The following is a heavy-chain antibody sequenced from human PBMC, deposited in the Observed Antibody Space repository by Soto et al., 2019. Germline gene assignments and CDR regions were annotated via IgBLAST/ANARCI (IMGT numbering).Heavy chain of an antibody. J-gene: IGHJ4*02. CDR1: GFTFSSYG. Sequence: GGSLRLSCAASGFTFSSYGMNWVRQAPGKGLEWVSGVTNRHSTYYADSVKGRFTISRDNAKNSLYLQMNSLRAEDTAVYYCARASARGYSGYDESYWGQGTLVTVSS. CDR2: VTNRHST. CDR3: ARASARGYSGYDESY. D-gene: IGHD5-12*01. V-gene: IGHV3-21*01.